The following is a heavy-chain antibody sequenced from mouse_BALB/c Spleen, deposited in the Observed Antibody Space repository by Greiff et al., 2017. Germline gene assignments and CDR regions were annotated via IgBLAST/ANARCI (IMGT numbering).Heavy chain of an antibody. V-gene: IGHV1S22*01. J-gene: IGHJ3*01. Sequence: LKQPGSELVRPGASVKLSCKASGYTFTSYWMHWVKQRHGQGLEWIGNIYPGSGSTNYDEKFKSKGTLTVDTSSSTAYMHLSSLTSEDSAVYYCTRGDGYDGGFAYWGQGTLVTVSA. CDR1: GYTFTSYW. D-gene: IGHD2-2*01. CDR2: IYPGSGST. CDR3: TRGDGYDGGFAY.